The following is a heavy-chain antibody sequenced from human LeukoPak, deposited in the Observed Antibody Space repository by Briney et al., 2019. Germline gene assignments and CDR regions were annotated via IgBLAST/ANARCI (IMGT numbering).Heavy chain of an antibody. Sequence: ASVKVSCKASGYTFTSFDINWVRQATGQGLEWMGWMNPNSGNTGYAQKFQGRVTMTEDTSTDTAYMELSSLRSEDTAVYYCATLGGGVTTMIVVGSWFDPWGQGTLVTVSS. CDR2: MNPNSGNT. V-gene: IGHV1-8*01. CDR1: GYTFTSFD. CDR3: ATLGGGVTTMIVVGSWFDP. J-gene: IGHJ5*02. D-gene: IGHD3-22*01.